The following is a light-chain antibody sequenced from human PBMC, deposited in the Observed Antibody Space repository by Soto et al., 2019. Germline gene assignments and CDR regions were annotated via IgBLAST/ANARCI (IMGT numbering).Light chain of an antibody. J-gene: IGLJ1*01. V-gene: IGLV2-14*01. CDR1: SSDVGGYNY. CDR3: SSFTCSSALNV. CDR2: DVS. Sequence: QSVLTQPASVSGSPGQSITISCTGTSSDVGGYNYVSWYQQHPGKAPKLMIYDVSNRPSGVSNRFSGSKSGNTASLTISGLHAEDEADYYCSSFTCSSALNVFGAGTKFTVL.